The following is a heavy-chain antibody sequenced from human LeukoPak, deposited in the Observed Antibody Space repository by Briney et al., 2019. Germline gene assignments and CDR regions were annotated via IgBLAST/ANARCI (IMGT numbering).Heavy chain of an antibody. CDR3: ARDWEYYDSSGSLDY. V-gene: IGHV3-21*04. D-gene: IGHD3-22*01. J-gene: IGHJ4*02. CDR2: ISSSSSQI. Sequence: GGALRLSCAASGFTFSRYAMNGVRQARGKGVEGVSCISSSSSQIYYADAVKGRFTISRENAKNSLYLQMNSLRAEDTAVYYCARDWEYYDSSGSLDYWGQGTLVTVSS. CDR1: GFTFSRYA.